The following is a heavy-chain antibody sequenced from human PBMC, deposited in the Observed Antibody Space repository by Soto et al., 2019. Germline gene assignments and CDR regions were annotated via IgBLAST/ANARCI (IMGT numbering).Heavy chain of an antibody. CDR2: IIPIFGTA. CDR1: GGTFSSYA. J-gene: IGHJ6*02. V-gene: IGHV1-69*13. Sequence: ASVKVSCKASGGTFSSYAVSWVRQAPGQGLEWMGGIIPIFGTANYAQKFQGRVTITADESTSTAYMELSSLRSEDTAVYCCAGSSGYYYYYGMDVWGQGTTVTVSS. D-gene: IGHD3-22*01. CDR3: AGSSGYYYYYGMDV.